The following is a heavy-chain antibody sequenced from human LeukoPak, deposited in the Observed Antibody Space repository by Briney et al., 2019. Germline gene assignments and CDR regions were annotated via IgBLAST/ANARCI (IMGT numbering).Heavy chain of an antibody. Sequence: GGSLRLSCAASGFTFDVYGMSWVRQGPGEGLEWVSGINGNGASTGYIDSVKGRFTISRDNAKNSLYLQMDNLRAEDTALYYCARDKGCGGDCYYFDYWGQGALVTVSS. CDR2: INGNGAST. CDR1: GFTFDVYG. V-gene: IGHV3-20*04. J-gene: IGHJ4*02. D-gene: IGHD2-21*01. CDR3: ARDKGCGGDCYYFDY.